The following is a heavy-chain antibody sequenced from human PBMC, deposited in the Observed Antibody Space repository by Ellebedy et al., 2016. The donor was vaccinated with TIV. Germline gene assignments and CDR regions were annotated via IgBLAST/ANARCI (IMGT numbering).Heavy chain of an antibody. D-gene: IGHD3-9*01. J-gene: IGHJ4*02. V-gene: IGHV1-2*02. CDR1: RGTFSRYA. Sequence: ASVNVSCKASRGTFSRYAISWLRQAAGKGLEWMAWINPNSGDTNSPQKFQGRVTMTRDTSISTAYMELGRLRSDDTAVYYCARGGDILTGYYNYWGQGTLVTVSS. CDR2: INPNSGDT. CDR3: ARGGDILTGYYNY.